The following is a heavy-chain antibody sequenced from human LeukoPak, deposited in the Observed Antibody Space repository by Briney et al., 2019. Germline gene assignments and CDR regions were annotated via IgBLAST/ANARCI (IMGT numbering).Heavy chain of an antibody. D-gene: IGHD3-22*01. Sequence: AGGSLRLSCAASGNYWMHWVRQAPGKGLVWVSHINSDGSWTSYADSVKGRFTISRDNSKNTLYLQMNSLRAEDTAVYYCAKQSHTYYYDSSGYYIDYWGQGTLVTVSS. CDR1: GNYW. CDR2: INSDGSWT. J-gene: IGHJ4*02. CDR3: AKQSHTYYYDSSGYYIDY. V-gene: IGHV3-74*01.